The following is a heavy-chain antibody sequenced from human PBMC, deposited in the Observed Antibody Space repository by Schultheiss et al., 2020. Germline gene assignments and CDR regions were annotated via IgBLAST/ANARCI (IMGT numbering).Heavy chain of an antibody. CDR3: ARVNGNYYDSSGYYPLDI. J-gene: IGHJ3*02. Sequence: GGSLRLSCAASGFTFSSYSMNWVRQAPGKGLEWVSSISSSSSYIYYADSVKGRFTISRDNAKNSLYLQMNSLRAEDTAVYYCARVNGNYYDSSGYYPLDIWGQGTMVTVSS. CDR1: GFTFSSYS. V-gene: IGHV3-21*01. D-gene: IGHD3-22*01. CDR2: ISSSSSYI.